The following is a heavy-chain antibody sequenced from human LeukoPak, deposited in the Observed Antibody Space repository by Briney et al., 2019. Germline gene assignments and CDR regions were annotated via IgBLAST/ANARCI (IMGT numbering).Heavy chain of an antibody. V-gene: IGHV1-2*06. Sequence: GASVTVSCKASGYTFTGYYMHWVRQAPGQGLEWMGRINPNSGGTNYAQKFQGRVTMTRDTSISTAYMELSRLRSDDTAVYYCARSYDSSGYYFDYWGQGTLVTVSS. D-gene: IGHD3-22*01. CDR1: GYTFTGYY. CDR3: ARSYDSSGYYFDY. J-gene: IGHJ4*02. CDR2: INPNSGGT.